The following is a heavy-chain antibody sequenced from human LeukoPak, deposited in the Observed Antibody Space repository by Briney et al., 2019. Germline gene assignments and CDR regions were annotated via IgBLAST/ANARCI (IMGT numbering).Heavy chain of an antibody. V-gene: IGHV1-2*02. CDR3: ARILYYYDSSGYYYHAFDI. J-gene: IGHJ3*02. D-gene: IGHD3-22*01. CDR1: GYTFTGYY. CDR2: INPNSGGT. Sequence: ASVKVSCKASGYTFTGYYMHWVRQAPGQGLEWMGWINPNSGGTNYAQKFQGRVTITRNTSISTAYMELSSLRSEDTAVYYCARILYYYDSSGYYYHAFDIWGQGTMVTVSS.